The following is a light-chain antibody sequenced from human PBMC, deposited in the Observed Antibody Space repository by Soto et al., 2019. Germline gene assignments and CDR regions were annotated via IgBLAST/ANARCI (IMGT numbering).Light chain of an antibody. CDR3: QQYNNWPPWT. J-gene: IGKJ1*01. CDR2: GAS. V-gene: IGKV3-15*01. Sequence: EIVMTQSPATLSVSPGERATLSCRASQSVSTNLAWYQQKPGQAPILLIYGASTRAAGVPARFSGSGSGTEFTLTISSLQSEDFAVYYCQQYNNWPPWTFDQGTKVEIK. CDR1: QSVSTN.